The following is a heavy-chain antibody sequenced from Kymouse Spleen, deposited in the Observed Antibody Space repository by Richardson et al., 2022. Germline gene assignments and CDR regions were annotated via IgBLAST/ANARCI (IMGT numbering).Heavy chain of an antibody. CDR2: ISWNSGSI. Sequence: EVQLVESGGGLVQPGRSLRLSCAASGFTFDDYAMHWVRQAPGKGLEWVSGISWNSGSIGYADSVKGRFTISRDNAKNSLYLQMNSLRAEDTALYYCAKDMGGSYYGYYYYYGMDVWGQGTTVTVSS. CDR3: AKDMGGSYYGYYYYYGMDV. J-gene: IGHJ6*02. CDR1: GFTFDDYA. V-gene: IGHV3-9*01. D-gene: IGHD1-26*01.